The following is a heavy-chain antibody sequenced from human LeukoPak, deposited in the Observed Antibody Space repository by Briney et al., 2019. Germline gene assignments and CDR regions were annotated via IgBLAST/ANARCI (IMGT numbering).Heavy chain of an antibody. CDR3: ARTKYYYDSSGYYQLDY. CDR1: GFTFSSYA. J-gene: IGHJ4*02. V-gene: IGHV3-30-3*01. CDR2: ISYDVSNK. Sequence: SGGSLRLSCAASGFTFSSYAMHWVRQSPGKGLEGVAVISYDVSNKYYADSVKGRFTISRENSKNTLYLQMNSLRAEETAVYYCARTKYYYDSSGYYQLDYWGQGTLVTVSS. D-gene: IGHD3-22*01.